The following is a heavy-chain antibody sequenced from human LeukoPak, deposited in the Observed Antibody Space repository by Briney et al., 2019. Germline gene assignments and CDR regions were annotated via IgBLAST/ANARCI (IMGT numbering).Heavy chain of an antibody. J-gene: IGHJ3*02. CDR3: ARIQQLTHAFDI. CDR1: GFTFSSYG. V-gene: IGHV3-30*03. CDR2: ISYDGSNK. Sequence: GGSLRLSCAASGFTFSSYGMHWVRQAPGKGLEWVAVISYDGSNKYYADSVKGRFTISRDNAKNTLYLQMNSLRAEDTAVYYCARIQQLTHAFDIWGQGTMVTVSS. D-gene: IGHD2-2*01.